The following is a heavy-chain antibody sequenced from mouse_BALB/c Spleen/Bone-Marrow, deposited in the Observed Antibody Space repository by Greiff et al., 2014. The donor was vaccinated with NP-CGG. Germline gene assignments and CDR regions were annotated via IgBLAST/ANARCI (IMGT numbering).Heavy chain of an antibody. Sequence: VHVKQSGAELVKPGASVKLSCTASGFNIKDTYMHWVKQRPEQGLEWIGRIDPANGNTKYDPKFQGKATITADTSSNTAYLQLSSLTSEDTAVYYCARYYYAMHYWGQGTSVTVSS. V-gene: IGHV14-3*02. J-gene: IGHJ4*01. CDR3: ARYYYAMHY. CDR2: IDPANGNT. CDR1: GFNIKDTY.